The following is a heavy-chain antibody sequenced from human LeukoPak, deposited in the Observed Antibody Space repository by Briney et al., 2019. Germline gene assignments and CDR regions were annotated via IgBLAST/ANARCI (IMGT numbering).Heavy chain of an antibody. J-gene: IGHJ4*02. D-gene: IGHD3-3*01. V-gene: IGHV4-34*01. CDR3: ARGQRILPLFYYDFWSGFHDY. Sequence: PSETLSLTCAVYGGSFSGYYWSWIRQPPGKGLEWIGEINHSGSTNYNPSLKSRVTISVDTSKNQLSLKLSSVTAADTAVYYCARGQRILPLFYYDFWSGFHDYWGQGTLVTVSS. CDR2: INHSGST. CDR1: GGSFSGYY.